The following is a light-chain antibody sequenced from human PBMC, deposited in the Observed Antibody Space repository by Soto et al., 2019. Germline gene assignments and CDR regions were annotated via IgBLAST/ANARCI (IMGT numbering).Light chain of an antibody. V-gene: IGKV3-20*01. CDR1: QSVSSSY. CDR2: GAS. Sequence: EIVLTQSPGTLSLSPGERATLSCRASQSVSSSYLAWYQQKPGQAPRLLIYGASSRATGIPDRFSGSGSGTDFTLTISSLEPEDFAVYYCQEYNTWPWTFGQGTKVDIK. CDR3: QEYNTWPWT. J-gene: IGKJ1*01.